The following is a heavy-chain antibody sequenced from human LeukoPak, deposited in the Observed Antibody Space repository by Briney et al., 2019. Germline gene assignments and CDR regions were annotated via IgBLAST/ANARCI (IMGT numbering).Heavy chain of an antibody. Sequence: PGGSLRLSCAASEFTFTNYGMHWVRQAPGKGLEWVAVISNDGADKYYADSVKGRFSISRDNSENTLYLQMNSLRPEDTAVYYCARVRVILTTMASFAYWGQGSLVTVSP. J-gene: IGHJ4*02. V-gene: IGHV3-30-3*01. CDR2: ISNDGADK. CDR3: ARVRVILTTMASFAY. CDR1: EFTFTNYG. D-gene: IGHD3-9*01.